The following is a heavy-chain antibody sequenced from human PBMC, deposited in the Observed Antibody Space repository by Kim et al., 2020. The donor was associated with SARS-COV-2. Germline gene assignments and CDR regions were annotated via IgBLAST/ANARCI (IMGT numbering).Heavy chain of an antibody. Sequence: GGSLRLSCAASGFTFSSYAMHWVRQAPGKGLEWVAVISYDGSNKYYVDSVKGRFTISRDNSKNTLYLQMNSLRAEDTAVYYCAREGANRSRGLIVGYSNAFDIWGQGTMVTVSS. D-gene: IGHD3-22*01. CDR2: ISYDGSNK. J-gene: IGHJ3*02. CDR3: AREGANRSRGLIVGYSNAFDI. CDR1: GFTFSSYA. V-gene: IGHV3-30*04.